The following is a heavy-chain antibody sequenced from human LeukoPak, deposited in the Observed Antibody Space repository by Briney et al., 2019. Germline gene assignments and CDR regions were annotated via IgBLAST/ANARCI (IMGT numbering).Heavy chain of an antibody. D-gene: IGHD3-16*01. CDR2: IYSGGST. CDR3: ARDSLYWGYMDV. V-gene: IGHV3-66*01. Sequence: GGSLRLSCAASRFTVSSNYMSWVRQAPGKGLEWVSVIYSGGSTYYADSVKGRFTISRDNSKNTLYLQMNSLRAEDTAVYYCARDSLYWGYMDVWGKGTTVTISS. J-gene: IGHJ6*03. CDR1: RFTVSSNY.